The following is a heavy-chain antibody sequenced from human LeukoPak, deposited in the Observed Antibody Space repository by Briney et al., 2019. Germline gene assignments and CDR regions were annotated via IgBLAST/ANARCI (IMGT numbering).Heavy chain of an antibody. V-gene: IGHV4-34*01. Sequence: PSETLSLTCAVYGGSFSGYYWNWIRQPPGKGLEWIGEINHSGSTNYNPSLKSRVTISVDTSKNQFSLNLSSVTAADTAVYYCARGAADRNNYYYYIDVWGKGTTVTVSS. CDR2: INHSGST. D-gene: IGHD1/OR15-1a*01. CDR3: ARGAADRNNYYYYIDV. J-gene: IGHJ6*03. CDR1: GGSFSGYY.